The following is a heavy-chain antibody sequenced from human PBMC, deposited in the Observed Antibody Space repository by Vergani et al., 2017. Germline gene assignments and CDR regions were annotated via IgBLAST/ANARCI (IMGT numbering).Heavy chain of an antibody. CDR1: GFTFSSYA. J-gene: IGHJ6*02. V-gene: IGHV3-23*01. Sequence: EVQLLESGGGLVQPGGSLRLSCGASGFTFSSYAMTWVRQAPGKGLECVSAISGRGGNTFYTDSVKGRFTISRDNSKDTLYLQMNSLRVEDTAIYYCANARDPDCKGGNCYAYYYGLDLWGQGTTGNGSS. D-gene: IGHD2-15*01. CDR2: ISGRGGNT. CDR3: ANARDPDCKGGNCYAYYYGLDL.